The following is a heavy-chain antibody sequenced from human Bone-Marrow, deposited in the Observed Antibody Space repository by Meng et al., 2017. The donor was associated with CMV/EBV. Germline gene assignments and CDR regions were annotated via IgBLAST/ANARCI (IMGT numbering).Heavy chain of an antibody. J-gene: IGHJ5*02. Sequence: SLKISCAASGFTFKDYAMQWVRQAPGKGLEWVSSIRWNSNSVGYAESVKGRFTISRDNTKNSLYLQMNSLRAEDTAVYYCARELDDFWSGYYPLDPWGQGTLVTVSS. CDR1: GFTFKDYA. V-gene: IGHV3-9*01. CDR2: IRWNSNSV. CDR3: ARELDDFWSGYYPLDP. D-gene: IGHD3-3*01.